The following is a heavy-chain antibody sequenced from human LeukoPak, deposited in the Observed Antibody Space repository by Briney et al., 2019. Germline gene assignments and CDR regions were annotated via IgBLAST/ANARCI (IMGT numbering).Heavy chain of an antibody. CDR1: RFAFSNYG. CDR3: VRGNDYGGPHY. CDR2: ISGSGGST. J-gene: IGHJ4*02. D-gene: IGHD4-23*01. V-gene: IGHV3-23*01. Sequence: GGSLRLSCAVSRFAFSNYGMSWVRQAPGKGLEWVSAISGSGGSTYYADSVKGRFTISRDNGKNTLFLQMNSLRAEDAAVYYCVRGNDYGGPHYWGQGTLVTVSS.